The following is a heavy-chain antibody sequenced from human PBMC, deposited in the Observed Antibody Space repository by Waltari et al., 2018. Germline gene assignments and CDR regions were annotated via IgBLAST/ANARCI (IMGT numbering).Heavy chain of an antibody. J-gene: IGHJ4*02. CDR2: IFFTGNT. D-gene: IGHD3-9*01. CDR3: AVKMSPLWLHPVDS. CDR1: AASISSNSYS. Sequence: QLQLQESGPGLVRPSETLALTCSVSAASISSNSYSWGWVRQPPGKGWEWIASIFFTGNTEYTPALSSRVTMSLDPSKNQFSLHLASVTAADTAVYFCAVKMSPLWLHPVDSWGQGALVTVSS. V-gene: IGHV4-39*07.